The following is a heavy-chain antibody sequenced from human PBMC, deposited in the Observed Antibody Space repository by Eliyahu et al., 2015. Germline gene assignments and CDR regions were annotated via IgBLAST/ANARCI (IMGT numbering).Heavy chain of an antibody. CDR3: ARGSYRYTPFDY. D-gene: IGHD3-16*02. Sequence: QVQLQESGPGLVKPSETLSLTCTVSGGSISXYYWSWIRQPPGKGLEWIGYIYYSGSTNYNPSLKSRVTISVDTSKNQFSLKLSSVTAADTAVYYCARGSYRYTPFDYWGQGTLVTVSS. CDR2: IYYSGST. V-gene: IGHV4-59*08. CDR1: GGSISXYY. J-gene: IGHJ4*02.